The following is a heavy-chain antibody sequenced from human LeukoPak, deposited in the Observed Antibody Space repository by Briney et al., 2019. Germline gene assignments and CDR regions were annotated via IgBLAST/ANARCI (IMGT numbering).Heavy chain of an antibody. D-gene: IGHD3-22*01. CDR2: FGPEDGET. CDR3: ATVPIDSSGYLVWSFDL. J-gene: IGHJ2*01. CDR1: GGTFSSYA. V-gene: IGHV1-24*01. Sequence: ASVKVSCKASGGTFSSYAISWVRQAPGKGLEWMGGFGPEDGETVYAWKFQGRVSMTEDTSTDTAYMELSSLRSEDTAVYYCATVPIDSSGYLVWSFDLWGRGTLVTVSS.